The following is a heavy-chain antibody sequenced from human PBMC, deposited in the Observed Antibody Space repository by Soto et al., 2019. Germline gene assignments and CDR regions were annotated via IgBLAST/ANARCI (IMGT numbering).Heavy chain of an antibody. V-gene: IGHV3-74*01. Sequence: TGGSLRLSCVASGLTFSSYWMHWVRQAPGKGLVWVSRINTDGSRTSYADSVKGRFTISRDNAKNTRYLQMNSLRVEDTAVYYWAREVGGSYWYWGQGTLVTVSS. D-gene: IGHD1-26*01. CDR3: AREVGGSYWY. J-gene: IGHJ4*02. CDR1: GLTFSSYW. CDR2: INTDGSRT.